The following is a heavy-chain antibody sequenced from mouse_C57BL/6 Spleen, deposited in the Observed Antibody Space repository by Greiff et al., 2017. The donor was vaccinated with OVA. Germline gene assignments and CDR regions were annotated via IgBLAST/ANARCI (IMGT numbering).Heavy chain of an antibody. J-gene: IGHJ1*03. D-gene: IGHD1-1*01. CDR3: AREEDYGEGWYFDV. Sequence: QVQLQQPGAELVKPGASVKMSCKASGYTFTSYWITWVQQRPGQGLEWIGDIYPGSGSTNYNEKFKSKATLTVDTSSSTAYMQLSSLTAEDSAVYYCAREEDYGEGWYFDVWGTGTTVTVSS. CDR1: GYTFTSYW. V-gene: IGHV1-55*01. CDR2: IYPGSGST.